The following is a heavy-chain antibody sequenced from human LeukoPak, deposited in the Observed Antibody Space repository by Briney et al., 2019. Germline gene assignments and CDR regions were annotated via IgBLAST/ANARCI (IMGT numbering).Heavy chain of an antibody. J-gene: IGHJ3*02. CDR1: GGSISSGSYY. CDR3: ARVTQQQLTDAFNI. CDR2: IYTSGST. V-gene: IGHV4-61*02. D-gene: IGHD6-13*01. Sequence: PSETLSLTCTVSGGSISSGSYYWSWIRQPAGKGLEWIGRIYTSGSTKYNPSLKSRVTISVDTSKNQFSLKLSSVTAADTAVYYCARVTQQQLTDAFNIWGQGTMVTVSS.